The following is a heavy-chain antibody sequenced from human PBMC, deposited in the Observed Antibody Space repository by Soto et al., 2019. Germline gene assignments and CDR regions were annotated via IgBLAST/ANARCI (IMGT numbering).Heavy chain of an antibody. CDR3: ARLPADSSGWFDYFDY. D-gene: IGHD6-19*01. V-gene: IGHV4-34*01. Sequence: PSETLSLTCAVYGGSFSGYYWSWIRQPPGKGLEWIGEINHSGGTNYNPSLKSRVTISVDTSKNQFSLKLSSVTAADTAVYYCARLPADSSGWFDYFDYWGQGTLVTVSS. CDR2: INHSGGT. CDR1: GGSFSGYY. J-gene: IGHJ4*02.